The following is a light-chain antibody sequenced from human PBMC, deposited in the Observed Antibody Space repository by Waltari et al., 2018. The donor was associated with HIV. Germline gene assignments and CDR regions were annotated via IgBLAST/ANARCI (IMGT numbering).Light chain of an antibody. J-gene: IGLJ1*01. V-gene: IGLV2-11*01. CDR3: CSYAGSYTFV. CDR1: SSDVGGYNY. Sequence: QSALTQPRSVSGSPGQSVTISCTGTSSDVGGYNYVSWYQQHPGKAPKLMIYEVSKWPSGVPDRFSGSKSGNTASLTISGLQAEDEADYYCCSYAGSYTFVFGTGTKVTGL. CDR2: EVS.